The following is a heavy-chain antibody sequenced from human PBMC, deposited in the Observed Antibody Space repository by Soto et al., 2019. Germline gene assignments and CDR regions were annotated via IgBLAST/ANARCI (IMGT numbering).Heavy chain of an antibody. J-gene: IGHJ6*02. CDR3: ARGVVGATTSGYYYYYGMDV. CDR1: GFTFSSYW. V-gene: IGHV3-74*01. D-gene: IGHD1-26*01. Sequence: PRGSLRLSCAASGFTFSSYWMHWVRQAPGKGLVWVSRINSDGSSTSYADSVKGRFTISRDSAKNTLYLQMNSLRAEDTAVYYCARGVVGATTSGYYYYYGMDVWGQGTTVTVSS. CDR2: INSDGSST.